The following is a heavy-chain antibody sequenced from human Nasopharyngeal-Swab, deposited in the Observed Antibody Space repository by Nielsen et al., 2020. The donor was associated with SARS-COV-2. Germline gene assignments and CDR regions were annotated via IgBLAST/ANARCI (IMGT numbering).Heavy chain of an antibody. D-gene: IGHD5-18*01. Sequence: GESLKISCAARGFSFSTYPMHWVRQAAGKGLEWVAVISYDGSNKYYADSVKGRFTISRDNSKNTLYLQMNRLRPEDTAVYYCAREGGDSYGSGGAFDIWGQGTMVTVSS. CDR3: AREGGDSYGSGGAFDI. CDR2: ISYDGSNK. J-gene: IGHJ3*02. V-gene: IGHV3-30-3*01. CDR1: GFSFSTYP.